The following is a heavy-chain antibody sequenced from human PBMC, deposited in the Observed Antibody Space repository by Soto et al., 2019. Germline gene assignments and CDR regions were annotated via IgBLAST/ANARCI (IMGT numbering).Heavy chain of an antibody. CDR2: IYPSDSDT. CDR1: GYSFTNYW. CDR3: ARHRFYGDYSSNYFDP. J-gene: IGHJ5*02. D-gene: IGHD4-17*01. Sequence: GESLKISCXGSGYSFTNYWIAWVRQMPGKGLEYMGIIYPSDSDTRYSPSFQGQVTISADKSISTAYLQWSSLKASDTAIYYCARHRFYGDYSSNYFDPWGQGTLVTVSS. V-gene: IGHV5-51*01.